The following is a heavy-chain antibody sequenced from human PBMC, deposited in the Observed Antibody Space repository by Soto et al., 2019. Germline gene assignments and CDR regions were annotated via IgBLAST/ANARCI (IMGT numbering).Heavy chain of an antibody. J-gene: IGHJ6*02. Sequence: GGSLRLSCAASGFTVSSNYMSWVRQAPGKGLEWVSVIYSGGSTYYADSVKGRFTISRHNSKNTLYLQMNSLRAEDTAVYYCAREGWLKPYYYYGMDVWGQGTTVTVSS. CDR2: IYSGGST. D-gene: IGHD5-12*01. CDR1: GFTVSSNY. V-gene: IGHV3-53*04. CDR3: AREGWLKPYYYYGMDV.